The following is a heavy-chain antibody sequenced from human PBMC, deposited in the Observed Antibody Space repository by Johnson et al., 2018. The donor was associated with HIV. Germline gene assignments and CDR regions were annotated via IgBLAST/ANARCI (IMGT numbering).Heavy chain of an antibody. CDR1: GFTFSSYA. CDR3: AKDRYGGSYPDAFDI. CDR2: ISYDGSNK. V-gene: IGHV3-30*04. D-gene: IGHD1-26*01. Sequence: QVQLVESGGGVVQPGRSLRLSCAASGFTFSSYAMHWVRQAPGKGLEWVAVISYDGSNKYYADSVKGRFTVSRDNSKNTLLLQMNSLRPEDTSVYYCAKDRYGGSYPDAFDIWGQGTMVTVSS. J-gene: IGHJ3*02.